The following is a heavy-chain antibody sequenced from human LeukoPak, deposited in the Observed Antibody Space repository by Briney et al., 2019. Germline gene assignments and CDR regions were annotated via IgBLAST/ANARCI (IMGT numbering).Heavy chain of an antibody. D-gene: IGHD1-26*01. Sequence: SETLSLTCTVSGGSISGSGSSYYWVWIRQPPGKGLEWIGSIYYSGSTYYNPSLKSRVTISVDTSKNQFSLKLSSVTAADTAVYFCARTPRYSGNYYNAFDIWGQGTTVTVSS. J-gene: IGHJ3*02. CDR1: GGSISGSGSSYY. CDR2: IYYSGST. CDR3: ARTPRYSGNYYNAFDI. V-gene: IGHV4-39*01.